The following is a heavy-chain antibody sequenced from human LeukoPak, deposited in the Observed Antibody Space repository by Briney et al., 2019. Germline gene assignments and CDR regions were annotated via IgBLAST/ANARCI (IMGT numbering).Heavy chain of an antibody. CDR2: IYYTGST. J-gene: IGHJ4*02. CDR1: GVSITNYY. V-gene: IGHV4-59*01. CDR3: AGGGDSGGYYYPMFDY. Sequence: KPSETLSLTCTVSGVSITNYYWSWLRQPPGKGLEWIGYIYYTGSTNYNLSLRSRVTISVDTSKNQFSLKLTSVTAADTAVYFCAGGGDSGGYYYPMFDYWGRGTLVTVSS. D-gene: IGHD3-22*01.